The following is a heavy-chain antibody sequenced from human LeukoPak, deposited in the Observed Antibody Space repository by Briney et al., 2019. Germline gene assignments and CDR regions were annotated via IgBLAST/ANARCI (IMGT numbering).Heavy chain of an antibody. CDR1: GFTFNRYS. CDR3: ARDREEDYYMDV. CDR2: ISSSSRYI. J-gene: IGHJ6*03. V-gene: IGHV3-21*01. Sequence: AGGSLRLSCAASGFTFNRYSMNWVRQAPGKGLEWVSSISSSSRYIYYADSVKGRLTISRDNAKNSLYLQMNSLRAEDTAVYYCARDREEDYYMDVWGKGTTVTVSS.